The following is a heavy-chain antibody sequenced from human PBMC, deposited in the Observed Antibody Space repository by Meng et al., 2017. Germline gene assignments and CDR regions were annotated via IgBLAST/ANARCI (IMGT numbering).Heavy chain of an antibody. D-gene: IGHD6-13*01. V-gene: IGHV1-2*06. CDR2: IDPNNDHT. J-gene: IGHJ4*02. Sequence: EELVQAGPEVKKPGASMKLSCKPSGYTFAAYWIHWLRQAPGQGLEWMGRIDPNNDHTQYAQNFQGRVTMTSDTSISTVYMELNGLRSDDTAVYYCARDEDISAAGKLFGDYWGQGTLVTVSS. CDR3: ARDEDISAAGKLFGDY. CDR1: GYTFAAYW.